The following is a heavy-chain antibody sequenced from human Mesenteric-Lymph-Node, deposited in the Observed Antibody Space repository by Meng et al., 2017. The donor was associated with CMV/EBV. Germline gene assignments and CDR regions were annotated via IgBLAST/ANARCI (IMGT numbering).Heavy chain of an antibody. Sequence: YAMSGVRQAPGKGMEWVSAISGSGGSTYYADSVKGRFTISRDNSKNTLYLQMNSLRAEDTAVYYCAKDLARRFNYCSSTSCYWGFDYWGQGTLVTVSS. CDR1: YA. D-gene: IGHD2-2*01. J-gene: IGHJ4*02. CDR3: AKDLARRFNYCSSTSCYWGFDY. CDR2: ISGSGGST. V-gene: IGHV3-23*01.